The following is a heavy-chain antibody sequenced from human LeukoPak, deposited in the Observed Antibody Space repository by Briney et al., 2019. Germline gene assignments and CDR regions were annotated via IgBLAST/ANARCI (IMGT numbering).Heavy chain of an antibody. D-gene: IGHD4-17*01. CDR2: IYYSGST. CDR3: ARHYYGDYEGWFDP. CDR1: DGSISSYY. J-gene: IGHJ5*02. Sequence: PSETLSLTCSVSDGSISSYYWSWIRQPPGKGLEWIGYIYYSGSTNYNPSLKSRVTISVDTSKNQFSLKLSSLTAADTAVYYCARHYYGDYEGWFDPWGQGTLVTVSS. V-gene: IGHV4-59*08.